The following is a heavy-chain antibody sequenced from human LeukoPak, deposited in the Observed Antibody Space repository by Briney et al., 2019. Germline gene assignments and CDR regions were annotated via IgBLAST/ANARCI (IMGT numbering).Heavy chain of an antibody. Sequence: PSETLSLTCAVYGGSFSGYYWSWIRQPPGKGLEWIGEINHSGSTNYNPSLKSRVTISVDTSKNQFSLKLSPVTAADTAVYYCARGYDYGDYWGQGTLVTVSS. V-gene: IGHV4-34*01. CDR3: ARGYDYGDY. J-gene: IGHJ4*02. D-gene: IGHD2-8*01. CDR1: GGSFSGYY. CDR2: INHSGST.